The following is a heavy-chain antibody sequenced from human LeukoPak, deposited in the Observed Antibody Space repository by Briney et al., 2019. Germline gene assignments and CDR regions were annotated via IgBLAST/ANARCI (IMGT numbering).Heavy chain of an antibody. CDR1: GGSISSSNYY. V-gene: IGHV4-39*07. Sequence: SETLSLTCTVSGGSISSSNYYWGWIRQPPGKGLEWIGSIYYSGSTYYNPSLKSRVTISVDTSKNQFSLKLSSVTAADTAVFYCARYYYPSQSYAAGVWYWGQGTLVTVSS. J-gene: IGHJ4*02. CDR3: ARYYYPSQSYAAGVWY. CDR2: IYYSGST. D-gene: IGHD3-10*01.